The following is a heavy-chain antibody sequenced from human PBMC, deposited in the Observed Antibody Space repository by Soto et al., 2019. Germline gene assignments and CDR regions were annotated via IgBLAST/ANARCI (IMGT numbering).Heavy chain of an antibody. V-gene: IGHV3-30*04. CDR2: ISYDGSNK. J-gene: IGHJ4*02. CDR1: RFTFSTYA. Sequence: QVQLVESGGGVVQPGRSLRLSCAASRFTFSTYAMHWVRQAPGKGLEWVAVISYDGSNKYYADSVKGRFTISRDNSKNTLSLQVNSLRAEDTAVYYGARGGYGGGHCFDYWGQGTLVTVSS. CDR3: ARGGYGGGHCFDY. D-gene: IGHD3-16*01.